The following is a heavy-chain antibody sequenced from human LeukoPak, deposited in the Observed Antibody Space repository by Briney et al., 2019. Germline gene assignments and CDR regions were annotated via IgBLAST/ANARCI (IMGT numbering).Heavy chain of an antibody. V-gene: IGHV4-39*07. J-gene: IGHJ3*02. Sequence: SETLSLTCTVSGGSISSSTYYWGWIRQPPGKGLEWIGTISYSGTTYYSPSLKSRVTISVDTSKNQFSLKLSSVTAADTAVYYCARGPDSYYYDSSGYYPDAFDIWGQGTMVTVSS. CDR2: ISYSGTT. CDR1: GGSISSSTYY. D-gene: IGHD3-22*01. CDR3: ARGPDSYYYDSSGYYPDAFDI.